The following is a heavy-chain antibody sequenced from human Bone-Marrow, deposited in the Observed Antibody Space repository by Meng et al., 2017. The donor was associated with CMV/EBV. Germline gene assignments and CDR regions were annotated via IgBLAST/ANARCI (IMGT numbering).Heavy chain of an antibody. J-gene: IGHJ6*02. CDR1: GGSFSGYY. CDR2: INHSGST. D-gene: IGHD3-3*01. Sequence: SETLSLTCAVYGGSFSGYYWSWIRQPPGKGLEWIGEINHSGSTNYNPSLKSRVTISVDTSKNQFSLKLSSVTAADTAVYYCARDSYYDFWSGYYTYYYYGMDVWGQGTTVTFSS. CDR3: ARDSYYDFWSGYYTYYYYGMDV. V-gene: IGHV4-34*01.